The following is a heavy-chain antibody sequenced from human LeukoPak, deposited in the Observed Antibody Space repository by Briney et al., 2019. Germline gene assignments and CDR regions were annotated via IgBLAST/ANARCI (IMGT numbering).Heavy chain of an antibody. V-gene: IGHV1-2*02. CDR1: GYTFSGYY. J-gene: IGHJ4*02. CDR3: ARDYSAAFDY. Sequence: ASVKVSCKASGYTFSGYYIHWVRRAPGQGLEWMGWIDPNSGDTSLHQKFLGRVTMTRDTSISAAYLDLRSLRFDDTAFYYCARDYSAAFDYWGQGTLVTVSS. D-gene: IGHD1-26*01. CDR2: IDPNSGDT.